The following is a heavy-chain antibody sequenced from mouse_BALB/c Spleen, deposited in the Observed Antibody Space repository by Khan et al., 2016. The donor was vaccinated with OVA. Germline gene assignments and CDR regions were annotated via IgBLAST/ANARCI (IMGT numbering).Heavy chain of an antibody. CDR2: IDPADGNT. V-gene: IGHV14-3*02. CDR1: GFNIKDTY. Sequence: IQLVQSGAELVKPGASVKLSCTASGFNIKDTYMHWVKQRPEQGLEWIGRIDPADGNTKYDPKFQGKATLTADTSSNTAYLQLSSLTSEDTAVYNCARDGNSFYSMDYWGQGTSVPVSS. D-gene: IGHD2-3*01. J-gene: IGHJ4*01. CDR3: ARDGNSFYSMDY.